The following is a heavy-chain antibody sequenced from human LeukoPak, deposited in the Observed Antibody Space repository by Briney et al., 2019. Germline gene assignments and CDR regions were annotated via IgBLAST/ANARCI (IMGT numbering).Heavy chain of an antibody. J-gene: IGHJ4*02. CDR2: ISDSGVST. Sequence: GGSLRLSCAASGFTFSSYGMNWVRQAPGKGLEWVSAISDSGVSTYYADSVKGRFTVSRDNSKNTLYLQMNSLRAEDTAVYYCAKDLGYGGNPPVYFDYWGQGTLVTVSS. V-gene: IGHV3-23*01. CDR3: AKDLGYGGNPPVYFDY. CDR1: GFTFSSYG. D-gene: IGHD4-23*01.